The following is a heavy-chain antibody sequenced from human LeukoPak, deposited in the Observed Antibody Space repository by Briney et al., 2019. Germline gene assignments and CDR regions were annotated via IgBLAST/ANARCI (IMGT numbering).Heavy chain of an antibody. J-gene: IGHJ6*04. V-gene: IGHV3-30-3*01. CDR3: ARDRGTDGDYVDYYYGMDV. Sequence: GRSLRLSCADSGFTSSSYPMHWVRQAPGKGLEWVAVISYDGSNKYYADSVKGRFTISRDNSKNTLYLQMNSLRAEDTAVYYCARDRGTDGDYVDYYYGMDVWGEGTTVTVSS. D-gene: IGHD4-17*01. CDR1: GFTSSSYP. CDR2: ISYDGSNK.